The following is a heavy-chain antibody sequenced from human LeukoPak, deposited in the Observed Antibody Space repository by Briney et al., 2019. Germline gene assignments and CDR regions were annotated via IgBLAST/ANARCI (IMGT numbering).Heavy chain of an antibody. V-gene: IGHV3-74*01. CDR1: GFTFSSYW. CDR2: INSAGSST. J-gene: IGHJ6*04. CDR3: ARGGYSSWPIFYIMDV. D-gene: IGHD6-13*01. Sequence: GGSLRLSCAASGFTFSSYWMHWVRQAPGKGLVWVSRINSAGSSTSYADSVKGRFTISRDNAKNTLYLQMNSLRAEDTAVYYCARGGYSSWPIFYIMDVWGKGTTVTVSS.